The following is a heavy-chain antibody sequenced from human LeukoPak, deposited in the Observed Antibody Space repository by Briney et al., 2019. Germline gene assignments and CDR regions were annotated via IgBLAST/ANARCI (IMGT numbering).Heavy chain of an antibody. Sequence: PSETLSLTCTVSGVSITTYYWSWIRQPPGKGLEWIGFIYYSGNTNYNPSLKSRVTISVDTSKNQFSLKLSSVTAAGTAVYYCARAYTSWSFDYWGQGTLVTVSS. V-gene: IGHV4-59*01. J-gene: IGHJ4*02. D-gene: IGHD2-2*02. CDR1: GVSITTYY. CDR2: IYYSGNT. CDR3: ARAYTSWSFDY.